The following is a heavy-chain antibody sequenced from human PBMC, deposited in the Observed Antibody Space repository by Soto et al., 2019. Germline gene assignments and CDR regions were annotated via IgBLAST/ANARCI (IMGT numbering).Heavy chain of an antibody. J-gene: IGHJ4*02. D-gene: IGHD3-22*01. V-gene: IGHV3-30-3*01. CDR3: ARSRYYYHSSDYLDY. CDR2: ISYHGNDR. CDR1: GFTFSSDA. Sequence: PGGSLRLSCAVSGFTFSSDAMHWVRQAPGKGLEWVAVISYHGNDRYYADSVKGRFTVSRDNSKSTLYLEMNSLRAEDTAVYYCARSRYYYHSSDYLDYWGQGTLVTVSS.